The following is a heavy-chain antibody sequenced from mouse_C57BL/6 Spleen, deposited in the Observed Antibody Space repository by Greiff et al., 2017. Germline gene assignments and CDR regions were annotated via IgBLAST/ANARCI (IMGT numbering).Heavy chain of an antibody. J-gene: IGHJ1*03. D-gene: IGHD1-1*01. V-gene: IGHV1-82*01. CDR2: IYPGDGDT. CDR1: GYAFSSSW. Sequence: VQLQESGPELVKPGASVKISCKASGYAFSSSWMNWVKQRPGKGLEWIGRIYPGDGDTNYNGKFKGKATLTADKSSSTAYMQLSSLTSEDSAVYFCARNLITTVDGYFDVWGTGTTVTVSS. CDR3: ARNLITTVDGYFDV.